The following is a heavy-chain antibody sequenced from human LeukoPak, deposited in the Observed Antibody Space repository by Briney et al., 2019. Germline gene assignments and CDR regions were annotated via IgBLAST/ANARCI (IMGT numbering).Heavy chain of an antibody. J-gene: IGHJ4*02. Sequence: GGSLRLSCAASGFTFSSHAMHWVRQAPGKGLEWVAIMSNDGSKKFYADSLKGRFTISRDNSKNTLYLQMNSLRSEDTAVYFCARDGSVLRFLEWLFFLDYWGQGTLVTVSS. D-gene: IGHD3-3*01. CDR2: MSNDGSKK. V-gene: IGHV3-30*01. CDR1: GFTFSSHA. CDR3: ARDGSVLRFLEWLFFLDY.